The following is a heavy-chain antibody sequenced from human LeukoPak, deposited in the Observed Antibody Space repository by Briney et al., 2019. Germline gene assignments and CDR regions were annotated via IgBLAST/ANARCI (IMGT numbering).Heavy chain of an antibody. D-gene: IGHD5-12*01. J-gene: IGHJ5*02. Sequence: GGSLRLSCAASGFTFSSYSMNWVRQAPGKGLEWVSSISSSGNYIYYADSVKGRFTISRDNAKNSLYLQMNSLRAEDTAVYYCARDGRSSYDGLRSAWFDPWGQGTLVTVSS. CDR2: ISSSGNYI. CDR3: ARDGRSSYDGLRSAWFDP. CDR1: GFTFSSYS. V-gene: IGHV3-21*01.